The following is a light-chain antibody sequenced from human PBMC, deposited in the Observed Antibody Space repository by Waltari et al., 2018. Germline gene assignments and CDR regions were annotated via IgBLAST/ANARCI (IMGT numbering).Light chain of an antibody. CDR2: DVS. V-gene: IGLV2-14*03. CDR3: SSYTSISTWV. Sequence: QSALTQPASVSGSPGQSITISCTGTSNEVGGNTYASWYQQHPGKAPKLMIYDVSKRPSGVSNRFSGSKSGNTAALTISGLQAEDEADYYCSSYTSISTWVFGGGTKLTVL. J-gene: IGLJ3*02. CDR1: SNEVGGNTY.